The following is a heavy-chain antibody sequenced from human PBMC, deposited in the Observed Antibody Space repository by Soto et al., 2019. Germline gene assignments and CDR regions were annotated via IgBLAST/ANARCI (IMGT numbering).Heavy chain of an antibody. V-gene: IGHV5-51*01. D-gene: IGHD1-1*01. Sequence: PGESLKISCKGSGYSFTSYWIGWVRQMPGKGLEWMGIIYPGDSDTRYSPSFQGQVTISADKSISTAYLQWSSLKASDTAMYYCARRRTTGTTREVFAFDIWGQGTMVTVSS. CDR1: GYSFTSYW. J-gene: IGHJ3*02. CDR2: IYPGDSDT. CDR3: ARRRTTGTTREVFAFDI.